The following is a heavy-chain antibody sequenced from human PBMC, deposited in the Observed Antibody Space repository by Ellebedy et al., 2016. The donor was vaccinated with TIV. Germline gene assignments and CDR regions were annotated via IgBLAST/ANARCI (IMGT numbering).Heavy chain of an antibody. J-gene: IGHJ4*02. CDR2: INHSGTT. CDR1: SGSFSGYY. CDR3: AREKWSDAD. Sequence: MPSETLSLTCAVYSGSFSGYYWSWIRQPPGKGLEWIGEINHSGTTQYNPSLKSRVTISVDSSKNQLSLNLSSVTAADTAVYYCAREKWSDADWGQGTLVTVSS. D-gene: IGHD1-26*01. V-gene: IGHV4-34*01.